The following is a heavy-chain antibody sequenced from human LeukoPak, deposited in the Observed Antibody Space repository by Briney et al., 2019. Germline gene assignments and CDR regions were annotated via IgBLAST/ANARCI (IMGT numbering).Heavy chain of an antibody. J-gene: IGHJ4*02. D-gene: IGHD2-15*01. V-gene: IGHV4-34*01. Sequence: SETLSLTCAVYGGSFSGYYWSWIRQPPGKGLEWIGEINHSGSTNYNPSLKSRVTISVDTSRNQFSLKLSSVTAADTAVYYCAGAAVVASFPVDYWGQGTLVTVSS. CDR2: INHSGST. CDR1: GGSFSGYY. CDR3: AGAAVVASFPVDY.